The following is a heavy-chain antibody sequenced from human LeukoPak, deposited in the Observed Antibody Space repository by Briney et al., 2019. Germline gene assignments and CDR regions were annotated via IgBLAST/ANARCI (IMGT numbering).Heavy chain of an antibody. CDR3: AREKHVDAFDI. V-gene: IGHV4-31*03. Sequence: SQTLSLTCTVSGGSISSGGYYWSWIRQHPGKGLEWIGYIYYSGSTYYNPSPKGRVTISVDTSKNQFSLKLSSVTAADTAVYYCAREKHVDAFDIWGQGTMVTVSS. CDR1: GGSISSGGYY. J-gene: IGHJ3*02. CDR2: IYYSGST.